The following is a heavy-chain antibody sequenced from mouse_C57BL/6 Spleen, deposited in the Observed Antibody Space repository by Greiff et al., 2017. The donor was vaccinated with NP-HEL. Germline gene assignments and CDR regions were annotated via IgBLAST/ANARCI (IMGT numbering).Heavy chain of an antibody. Sequence: EVKLEESGGGLVQPGGSMKLSCVASGFTFSNYWMNWVRQSPEKGLEWVAQIRLKSDNYATHYAESVKGRFTISRDDSKSSVYLQMNNLRAEDTGIYYCSTGGAWFAYWGQGTLVTVSA. CDR1: GFTFSNYW. D-gene: IGHD4-1*01. CDR3: STGGAWFAY. V-gene: IGHV6-3*01. CDR2: IRLKSDNYAT. J-gene: IGHJ3*01.